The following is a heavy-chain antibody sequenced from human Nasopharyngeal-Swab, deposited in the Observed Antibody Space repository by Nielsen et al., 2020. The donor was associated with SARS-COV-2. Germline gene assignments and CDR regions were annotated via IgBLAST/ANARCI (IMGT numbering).Heavy chain of an antibody. D-gene: IGHD3-22*01. J-gene: IGHJ4*02. CDR2: ISGSGGST. CDR3: AKDLSLVVITTPSY. Sequence: GESLKISCAASGFTFSSYAMSWVRQAPGKGLEWVSAISGSGGSTYYADSVKGRFTISRDNSKNTLYLQMNSLRAEDTAVYYCAKDLSLVVITTPSYWGQGTLVTVSS. CDR1: GFTFSSYA. V-gene: IGHV3-23*01.